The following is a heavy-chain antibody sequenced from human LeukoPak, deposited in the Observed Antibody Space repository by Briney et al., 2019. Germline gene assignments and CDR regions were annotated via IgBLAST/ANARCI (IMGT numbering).Heavy chain of an antibody. CDR1: GFTFSSYG. CDR3: AKGSLRIAAAGPQADY. CDR2: IRYDGSNK. J-gene: IGHJ4*02. Sequence: PGGSLRLSCAASGFTFSSYGMHWVRQAPGKGLEWVAFIRYDGSNKYYADSVKGRFTISRDNSKNTLYLQLNSLRAEDTAVYYCAKGSLRIAAAGPQADYWGQGTLVTVSS. V-gene: IGHV3-30*02. D-gene: IGHD6-13*01.